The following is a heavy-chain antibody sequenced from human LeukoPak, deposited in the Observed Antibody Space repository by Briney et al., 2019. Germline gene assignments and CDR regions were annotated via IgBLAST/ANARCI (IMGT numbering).Heavy chain of an antibody. CDR1: GYTFTTYD. V-gene: IGHV1-8*01. D-gene: IGHD6-19*01. CDR3: ARGRGSGHKENWFDP. CDR2: MNPNGGNT. Sequence: ASVKVSCKASGYTFTTYDINRVRQATGQGLEWMGWMNPNGGNTGYTQKFQGRVTMTRNTSISTAYMELSSLRSEDTAVYYCARGRGSGHKENWFDPWGQGTLVTVSS. J-gene: IGHJ5*02.